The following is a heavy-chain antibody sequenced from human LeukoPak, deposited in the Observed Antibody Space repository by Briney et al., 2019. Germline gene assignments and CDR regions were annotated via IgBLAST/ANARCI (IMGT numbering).Heavy chain of an antibody. V-gene: IGHV5-51*01. J-gene: IGHJ3*02. CDR3: ARQPYGAYDAFDI. D-gene: IGHD4-17*01. CDR2: IYPGDSDT. CDR1: GYSFTNYW. Sequence: GESLKISCKGSGYSFTNYWIGWVRQMPGKGLEWMGIIYPGDSDTRYSPSFQGQVTVSADKSISTAYLQWSSLKASDTAMYYCARQPYGAYDAFDIWGQGTMVTVSS.